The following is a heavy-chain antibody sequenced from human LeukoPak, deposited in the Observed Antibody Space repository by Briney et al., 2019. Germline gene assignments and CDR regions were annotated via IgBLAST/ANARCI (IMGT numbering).Heavy chain of an antibody. Sequence: ASVKVSCKASGYTFTGYYMHWVRQAPGQGLEWMGWINPNSGGTNYAQKFQGRVTMTRDTSISTAYMELSRLRSDDTAVYYCASTGVVRGVITPYFDYWGQGTLVTVSS. CDR2: INPNSGGT. V-gene: IGHV1-2*02. J-gene: IGHJ4*02. CDR3: ASTGVVRGVITPYFDY. D-gene: IGHD3-10*01. CDR1: GYTFTGYY.